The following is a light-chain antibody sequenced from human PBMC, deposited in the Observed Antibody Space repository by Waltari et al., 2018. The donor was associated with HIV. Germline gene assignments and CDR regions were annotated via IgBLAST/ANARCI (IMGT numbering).Light chain of an antibody. J-gene: IGLJ2*01. Sequence: QSVLTQPPSASGTPGQSVTIPCSGTSSNLGTNYVYWYQQFPGTAPKLLIYRNNKRPPGVPDRFSGSKSGTSASLDISGLRSDDEAEYYCAAWDDTLTVVFGGGTKLTVL. CDR3: AAWDDTLTVV. V-gene: IGLV1-47*01. CDR2: RNN. CDR1: SSNLGTNY.